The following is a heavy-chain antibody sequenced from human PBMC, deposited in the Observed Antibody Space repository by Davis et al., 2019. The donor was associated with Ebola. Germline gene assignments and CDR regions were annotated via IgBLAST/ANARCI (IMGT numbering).Heavy chain of an antibody. J-gene: IGHJ6*04. CDR2: ISSTSSSM. CDR3: AREYFDVLTYYYGMDV. D-gene: IGHD3-9*01. V-gene: IGHV3-11*01. Sequence: GESLKISCAASGFTFSDYYMSWIRQAPGKGLEWVSHISSTSSSMYYADSVKGRFTISRDNARESLFLHLNGLTADDTAVYYCAREYFDVLTYYYGMDVWGKGTTVTVSS. CDR1: GFTFSDYY.